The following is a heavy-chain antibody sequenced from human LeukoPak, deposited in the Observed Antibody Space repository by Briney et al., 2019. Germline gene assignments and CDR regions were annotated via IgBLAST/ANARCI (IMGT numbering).Heavy chain of an antibody. Sequence: GGSLRLSCAASGFTFDDYGMSWVRQAPGKGLEWVSGINWNGGSTGYADSVQGRFTISRDNAKNSLYLQMNSLRAEDTALYYCARAPSGSYFNWFDPWGQGTLVTVSS. CDR2: INWNGGST. D-gene: IGHD1-26*01. J-gene: IGHJ5*02. CDR1: GFTFDDYG. V-gene: IGHV3-20*04. CDR3: ARAPSGSYFNWFDP.